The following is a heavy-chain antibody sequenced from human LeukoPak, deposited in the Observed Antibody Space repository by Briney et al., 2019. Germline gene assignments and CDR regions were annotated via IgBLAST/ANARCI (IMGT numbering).Heavy chain of an antibody. CDR3: ARASRVGAPREEGY. CDR2: INPNSGGT. J-gene: IGHJ4*02. Sequence: GASVKVSCKASGYTFTGYYMQWVRQAPGQGLEWMGWINPNSGGTNYAQKFQGWVTMTRDTSINTAYMELRSLSSDDTAVYYCARASRVGAPREEGYWGQGTLVTVSS. D-gene: IGHD1-26*01. CDR1: GYTFTGYY. V-gene: IGHV1-2*04.